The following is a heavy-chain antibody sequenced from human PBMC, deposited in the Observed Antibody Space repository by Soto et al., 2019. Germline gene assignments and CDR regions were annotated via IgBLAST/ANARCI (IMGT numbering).Heavy chain of an antibody. CDR1: GGSISSSSYY. V-gene: IGHV4-39*01. CDR2: IYYSGST. Sequence: SETLSLTCTVSGGSISSSSYYWGWIRQPPGKGLEWIGSIYYSGSTYYNPSLKSRVTISVDTSKNQFSLKLSSVTAADTAVYYCARVWYSSGWYSSDYYYGMDVWGQGTTVTVSS. J-gene: IGHJ6*02. D-gene: IGHD6-19*01. CDR3: ARVWYSSGWYSSDYYYGMDV.